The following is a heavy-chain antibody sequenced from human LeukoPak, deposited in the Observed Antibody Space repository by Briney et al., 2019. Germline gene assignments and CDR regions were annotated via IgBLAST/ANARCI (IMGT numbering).Heavy chain of an antibody. Sequence: GGSLRLSCAASGFTFSSYAMSWVRQAPGKGLEWVSAISGSGGSTYYADSVKGRFTISRDNSKNTLYLQMNSLRAEDTAVYYCAKKSREYSSGWYQTRGWFDHWGQGTLVTVSS. CDR2: ISGSGGST. J-gene: IGHJ5*02. CDR1: GFTFSSYA. V-gene: IGHV3-23*01. D-gene: IGHD6-19*01. CDR3: AKKSREYSSGWYQTRGWFDH.